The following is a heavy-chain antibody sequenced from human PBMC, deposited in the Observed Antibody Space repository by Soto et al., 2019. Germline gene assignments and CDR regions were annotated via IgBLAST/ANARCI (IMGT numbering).Heavy chain of an antibody. D-gene: IGHD5-18*01. CDR1: GFTFSSYE. J-gene: IGHJ6*02. CDR3: ARGRDRPSYGYYYGMDV. V-gene: IGHV3-48*03. CDR2: ISSSGSTI. Sequence: HPGRSLRLSCAASGFTFSSYEMNWVRQAPGKGLEWVSYISSSGSTIYYADSVKGRFTISRENAKNSLYLQMNSLRAEDTAVYYCARGRDRPSYGYYYGMDVWGLGTTVTVSS.